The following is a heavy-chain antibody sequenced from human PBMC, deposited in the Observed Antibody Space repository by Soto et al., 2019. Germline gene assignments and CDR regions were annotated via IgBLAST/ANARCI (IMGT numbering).Heavy chain of an antibody. D-gene: IGHD3-3*02. Sequence: EVQLVQSGAEVKKPGESLRLSCQGSGYRFINYWISWVRQMPGKGLEWVGRIDPSDSYTVYSPSFQGHVTISIDTAINPAFLEWRSLQASDPAMYYCVRHGNRTPFYFDLWGRGTLVPVSS. J-gene: IGHJ4*02. CDR3: VRHGNRTPFYFDL. CDR1: GYRFINYW. CDR2: IDPSDSYT. V-gene: IGHV5-10-1*03.